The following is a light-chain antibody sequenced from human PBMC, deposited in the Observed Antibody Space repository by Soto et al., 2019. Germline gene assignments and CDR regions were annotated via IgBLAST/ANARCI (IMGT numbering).Light chain of an antibody. Sequence: QSVLTQPASESGSPGQSITISCTGTSSDVGGYNYVSWYQQHPGKAPKLMIYDVSNRPSGVSNRFSGSKSGNTASLTISGLQAEDEADYYCSSYTSSSTLASYVFGTGTKVTVL. CDR1: SSDVGGYNY. J-gene: IGLJ1*01. CDR2: DVS. CDR3: SSYTSSSTLASYV. V-gene: IGLV2-14*01.